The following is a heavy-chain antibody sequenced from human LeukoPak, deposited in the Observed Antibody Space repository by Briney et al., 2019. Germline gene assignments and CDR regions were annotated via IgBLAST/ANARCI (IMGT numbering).Heavy chain of an antibody. Sequence: GGSLRLSCAASGFTFSSYWMHWVRQAPGKGLVWVSRINSDGSSTSYADSVKGRFTISRDNAKNTLYLQMNSLRAEDTAVYYCASISGLAYCGGDCYSRFDYWGQGTLVTVSS. V-gene: IGHV3-74*01. CDR1: GFTFSSYW. CDR3: ASISGLAYCGGDCYSRFDY. CDR2: INSDGSST. J-gene: IGHJ4*02. D-gene: IGHD2-21*02.